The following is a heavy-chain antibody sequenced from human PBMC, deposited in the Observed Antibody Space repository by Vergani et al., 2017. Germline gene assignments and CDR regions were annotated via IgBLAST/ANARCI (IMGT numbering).Heavy chain of an antibody. CDR2: ISGSGGST. Sequence: EVQLLESGGGLVQPGGSLRLSCAASGFTFSSYAMSWVPQAPGKGLEWVSAISGSGGSTYYADSVKGRYTISRDNSKNTLYLQMNSLRAEDTAVYYCAKRYCSGGCYFDYWGQGTLVTVSS. D-gene: IGHD2-15*01. CDR1: GFTFSSYA. V-gene: IGHV3-23*01. CDR3: AKRYCSGGCYFDY. J-gene: IGHJ4*02.